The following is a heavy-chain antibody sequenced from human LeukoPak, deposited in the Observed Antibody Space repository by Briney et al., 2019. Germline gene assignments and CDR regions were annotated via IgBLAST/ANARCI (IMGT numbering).Heavy chain of an antibody. Sequence: PSETLSLTCAVSGGSFCNYLWAWIRQPPGKGLEWIGEISHLGETYHNPSLKSRLTISVDTSKKQFSLRLSSVTAADTALYYCGAVAAATGSDTDYQFYMDVWGKGTSVTVSS. CDR3: GAVAAATGSDTDYQFYMDV. CDR1: GGSFCNYL. CDR2: ISHLGET. V-gene: IGHV4-34*01. J-gene: IGHJ6*03. D-gene: IGHD6-19*01.